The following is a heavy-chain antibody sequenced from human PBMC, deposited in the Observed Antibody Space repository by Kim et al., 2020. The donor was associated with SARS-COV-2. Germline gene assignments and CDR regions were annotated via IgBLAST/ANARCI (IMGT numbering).Heavy chain of an antibody. Sequence: GGSLRLSCAASGFAFGVYGMYWVRQAPGEGMEWLAAISDDGSQKISADSMKGRLAISRDNFRRTVFLQLDVVTVDDTATYYCGKGGDIYLHSVDYWCQG. D-gene: IGHD6-25*01. J-gene: IGHJ4*02. V-gene: IGHV3-30*18. CDR1: GFAFGVYG. CDR2: ISDDGSQK. CDR3: GKGGDIYLHSVDY.